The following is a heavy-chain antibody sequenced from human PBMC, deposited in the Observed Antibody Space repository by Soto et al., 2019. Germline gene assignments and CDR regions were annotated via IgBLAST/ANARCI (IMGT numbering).Heavy chain of an antibody. CDR1: GFTFSSYS. CDR2: ISSSSSYI. J-gene: IGHJ1*01. CDR3: ARDLYGDYEYFQH. D-gene: IGHD4-17*01. V-gene: IGHV3-21*01. Sequence: LGGSLRLSCAASGFTFSSYSMNWVRQAPGKGLEWVSSISSSSSYIYYADSVKGRFTISRDNAKNSLYLQMNSLRAEDTAVYYCARDLYGDYEYFQHWGQGTLVTVSS.